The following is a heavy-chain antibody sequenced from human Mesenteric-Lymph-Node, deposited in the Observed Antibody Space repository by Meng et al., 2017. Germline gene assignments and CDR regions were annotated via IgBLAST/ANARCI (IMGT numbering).Heavy chain of an antibody. CDR1: GFTFSNYG. D-gene: IGHD4-17*01. J-gene: IGHJ6*02. V-gene: IGHV3-33*01. Sequence: GESLKISCTASGFTFSNYGMHWVRQAPGKGPEWVAVIWSDGIDKYYADSVKGRFSISRDNSKNTLYLQMNSLRAEDTAVYYCARDDLDYGDFNYYYYYGMDVWGQGTTVTVSS. CDR3: ARDDLDYGDFNYYYYYGMDV. CDR2: IWSDGIDK.